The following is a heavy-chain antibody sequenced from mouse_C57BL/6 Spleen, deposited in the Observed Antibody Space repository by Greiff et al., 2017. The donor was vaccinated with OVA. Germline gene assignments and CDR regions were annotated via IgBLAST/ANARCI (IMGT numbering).Heavy chain of an antibody. CDR3: ARGGGQTTVVATRYAMDY. J-gene: IGHJ4*01. D-gene: IGHD1-1*01. V-gene: IGHV1-53*01. CDR1: GYTFTSYW. Sequence: VQLQQPGTELVKPGASVKPSCKASGYTFTSYWMHWVKQRPGQGLEWIGNINPSNGGTNYNEKFKSKATLTVDKSSSTAYMQLSSLTSEDSAVYYCARGGGQTTVVATRYAMDYWGQGTSVTVSS. CDR2: INPSNGGT.